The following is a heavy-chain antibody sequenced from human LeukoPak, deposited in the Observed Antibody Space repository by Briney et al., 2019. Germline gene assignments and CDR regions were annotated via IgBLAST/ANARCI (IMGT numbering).Heavy chain of an antibody. V-gene: IGHV4-4*07. D-gene: IGHD2-2*01. CDR2: IYTSGST. CDR1: GGSISSYY. Sequence: SETLSLTCTVSGGSISSYYWSWIRQPAGKGLEWIGRIYTSGSTNYNPSLKSRVTMSVDTSKNQFSLKLSSVTAADTAVYYCASNLRSSTSGYYYYYMDVWGKGTTVTVSS. CDR3: ASNLRSSTSGYYYYYMDV. J-gene: IGHJ6*03.